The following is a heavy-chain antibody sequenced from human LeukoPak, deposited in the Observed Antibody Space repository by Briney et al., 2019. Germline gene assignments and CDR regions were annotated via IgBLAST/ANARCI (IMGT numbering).Heavy chain of an antibody. J-gene: IGHJ3*02. D-gene: IGHD6-13*01. Sequence: ASETLSLTCTVSGGSISSYYWSWIRQPAGQGLEWIGRISATGSTNYNPSFNSRVTVSVDASKNQFSLKVTSVTAADTAVYYCARDHSSSWFDAFDIWGQGTMITVSS. CDR3: ARDHSSSWFDAFDI. V-gene: IGHV4-4*07. CDR2: ISATGST. CDR1: GGSISSYY.